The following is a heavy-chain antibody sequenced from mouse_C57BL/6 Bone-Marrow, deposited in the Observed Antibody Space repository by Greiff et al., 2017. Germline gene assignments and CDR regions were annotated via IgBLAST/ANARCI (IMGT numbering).Heavy chain of an antibody. J-gene: IGHJ2*01. D-gene: IGHD1-1*01. Sequence: QVQLKQPGAELVKPGASVKLSCKASGYTFTSYWMHWVKQRPGRGLEWIGRIDPNSGGTKYNEKFKSKATLTVDKPSSTAYMQLSSLTSEDSAVYYCARGTTVVATPYYFDYWGQGTTLTVSS. CDR3: ARGTTVVATPYYFDY. CDR1: GYTFTSYW. CDR2: IDPNSGGT. V-gene: IGHV1-72*01.